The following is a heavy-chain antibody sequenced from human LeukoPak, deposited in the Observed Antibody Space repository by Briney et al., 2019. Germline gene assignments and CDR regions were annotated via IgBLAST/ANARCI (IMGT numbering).Heavy chain of an antibody. Sequence: ASVKVSFKSSGYTFTSYDINWVRQATGQGLEWMGWMNPNSGNTNYAQKLQGRVTMTTDTSTSTAYMELRSLRSDDTAVYYCARSGGDYYDSSGYYLFDYWGQGTLVTVSS. D-gene: IGHD3-22*01. CDR1: GYTFTSYD. CDR2: MNPNSGNT. J-gene: IGHJ4*02. V-gene: IGHV1-18*01. CDR3: ARSGGDYYDSSGYYLFDY.